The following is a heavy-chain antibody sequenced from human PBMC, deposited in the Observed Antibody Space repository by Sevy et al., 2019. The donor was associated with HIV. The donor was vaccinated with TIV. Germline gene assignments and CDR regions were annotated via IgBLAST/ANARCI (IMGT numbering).Heavy chain of an antibody. D-gene: IGHD6-6*01. V-gene: IGHV3-23*01. CDR2: ISGSGGST. J-gene: IGHJ4*02. CDR3: ANSPLYSSPSGGYYFDY. CDR1: GFTFSSYA. Sequence: GGSLRLSCAASGFTFSSYAMSWVRQAPGKGLEWVSAISGSGGSTYYADSVKGRFTITRDNSKNTLYLQMNSLRAEDTAVYYCANSPLYSSPSGGYYFDYWGQGTLVTVSS.